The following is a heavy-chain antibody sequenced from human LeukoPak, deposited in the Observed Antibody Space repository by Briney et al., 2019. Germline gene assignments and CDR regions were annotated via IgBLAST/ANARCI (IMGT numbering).Heavy chain of an antibody. V-gene: IGHV1-18*01. D-gene: IGHD2-15*01. CDR2: ISAYNGNT. CDR3: ARNLGDNNKLLGFSVDY. Sequence: ASVKVSCKASGYTFTSYGISWVRQAPGQGLEWMGWISAYNGNTNYAQKLQGRVTMTTDTPTSTAYMELRSLRSDDTAVYYCARNLGDNNKLLGFSVDYWGQGTLVTVSS. J-gene: IGHJ4*02. CDR1: GYTFTSYG.